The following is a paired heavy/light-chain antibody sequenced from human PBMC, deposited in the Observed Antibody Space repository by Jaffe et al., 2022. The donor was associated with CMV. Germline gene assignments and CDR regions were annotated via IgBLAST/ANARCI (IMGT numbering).Light chain of an antibody. V-gene: IGLV2-23*02. CDR3: CSYAGSSTPVV. J-gene: IGLJ2*01. CDR2: EVS. CDR1: SSDVGSYNL. Sequence: QSALTQPASVSGSPGQSITISCTGTSSDVGSYNLVSWYQQHPGKAPKLMIYEVSKRPSGVSNRFSGSKSGNTASLTISGLQAEDEADYYCCSYAGSSTPVVFGGGTKLTVL.
Heavy chain of an antibody. CDR1: GGSISSSSYY. CDR2: IYYSGST. CDR3: ARQALGLAEWLLLQYYFDY. J-gene: IGHJ4*02. Sequence: QLQLQESGPGLVKPSETLSLTCTVSGGSISSSSYYWGWIRQPPGKGLEWIGSIYYSGSTYYNPSLKSRVTISVDTSKNQFSLKLSSVTAADTAVYYCARQALGLAEWLLLQYYFDYWGQGTLVTVSS. V-gene: IGHV4-39*01. D-gene: IGHD3-22*01.